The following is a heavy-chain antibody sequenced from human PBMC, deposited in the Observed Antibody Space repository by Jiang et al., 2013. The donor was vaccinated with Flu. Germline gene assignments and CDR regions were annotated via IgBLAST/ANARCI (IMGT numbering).Heavy chain of an antibody. D-gene: IGHD5-12*01. J-gene: IGHJ4*02. CDR1: YA. CDR2: SIIMMESNK. CDR3: ARVGIDSGYDPVFDY. V-gene: IGHV3-30-3*01. Sequence: YAMHWVRQXPGKGLEWVAVSIIMMESNKYYADSVKGRFTISRDNSKNTLYLQMNSLRAEDTAVYYCARVGIDSGYDPVFDYWGQGTQVTVSS.